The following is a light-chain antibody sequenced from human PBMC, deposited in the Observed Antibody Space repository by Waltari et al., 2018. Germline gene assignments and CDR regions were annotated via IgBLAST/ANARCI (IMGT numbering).Light chain of an antibody. CDR2: CTP. V-gene: IGLV1-40*01. J-gene: IGLJ3*02. CDR3: QSYDISLSAWV. Sequence: QSVLAQPPSVSGAPGQSVAISCTGSSSNFGAGSDGHWYQHLPGTAPKLLSFCTPHRPYGVPGRFSGSKSGTSASLAITGLQAEDEADYYCQSYDISLSAWVFGGGTKLTVL. CDR1: SSNFGAGSD.